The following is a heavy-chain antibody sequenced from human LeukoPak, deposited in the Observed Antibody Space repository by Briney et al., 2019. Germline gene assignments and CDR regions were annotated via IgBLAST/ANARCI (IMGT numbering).Heavy chain of an antibody. CDR3: AKDLHSGSYYYYMDV. V-gene: IGHV3-23*01. CDR1: GFTFSSYA. D-gene: IGHD3-10*01. CDR2: ISGSGGST. Sequence: GGSLRLSCAASGFTFSSYAMSWVRQAPGKGLEWVSAISGSGGSTYYADSVKGRFTISRDNSKNTLYLQMNSLRAEDTAVYYCAKDLHSGSYYYYMDVWGKGTTVTVSS. J-gene: IGHJ6*03.